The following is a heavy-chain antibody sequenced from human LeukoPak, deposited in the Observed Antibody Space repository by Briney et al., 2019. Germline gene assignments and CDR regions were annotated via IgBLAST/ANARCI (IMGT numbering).Heavy chain of an antibody. CDR2: INSDGSST. D-gene: IGHD5-18*01. J-gene: IGHJ4*02. V-gene: IGHV3-74*01. Sequence: GGSLRLSCAASGLTFSSYWMHWVRQAPGKGLVWVSRINSDGSSTSYADSVKCRFTISRDNAKNTLYLQVNSLRAEDTAVYYCARAGLWSYYFDYWGQGTLVTVSA. CDR3: ARAGLWSYYFDY. CDR1: GLTFSSYW.